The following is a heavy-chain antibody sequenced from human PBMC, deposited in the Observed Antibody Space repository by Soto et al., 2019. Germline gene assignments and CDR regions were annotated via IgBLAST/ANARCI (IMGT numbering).Heavy chain of an antibody. J-gene: IGHJ6*02. V-gene: IGHV1-69*12. CDR1: GGSLRNYG. CDR3: ARGDATKIVVTTYYAMDV. D-gene: IGHD3-22*01. CDR2: IIPVFGTP. Sequence: QVQLVQSGAEVKKPGSSVKVSCKASGGSLRNYGISWVRQAPGQGLEWMGAIIPVFGTPNYAQKFQDRVTITADESTTTVYMEVRSLTSEDPAVYYCARGDATKIVVTTYYAMDVWGQGTTVTVSS.